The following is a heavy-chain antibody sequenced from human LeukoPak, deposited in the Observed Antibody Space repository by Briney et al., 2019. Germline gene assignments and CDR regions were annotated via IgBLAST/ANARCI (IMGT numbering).Heavy chain of an antibody. CDR1: GGAISSYY. CDR3: AGHTYTGLGDY. V-gene: IGHV4-59*01. J-gene: IGHJ4*02. Sequence: SENLSLTCTVSGGAISSYYWGWIRQPPGEGLEWIGYIYYSGSTNYNPSLKSRVTISVDTSKNQFSLKLSSVTAADTAVYYCAGHTYTGLGDYWGQGTLVTVSS. D-gene: IGHD6-19*01. CDR2: IYYSGST.